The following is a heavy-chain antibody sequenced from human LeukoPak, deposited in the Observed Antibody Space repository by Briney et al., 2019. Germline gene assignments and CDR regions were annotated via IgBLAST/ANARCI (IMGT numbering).Heavy chain of an antibody. CDR2: IYRGGTT. CDR3: ARDGYSSSWYFRGMAV. D-gene: IGHD6-13*01. Sequence: GGSLRLSCAASGFTVSTNYMSWVRQAPGKGLEWVSVIYRGGTTYYADSVKGRFTISRDNSKNTLSLQMNSLRAEDTAVYYCARDGYSSSWYFRGMAVWGQGPPVTVSS. V-gene: IGHV3-53*05. CDR1: GFTVSTNY. J-gene: IGHJ6*02.